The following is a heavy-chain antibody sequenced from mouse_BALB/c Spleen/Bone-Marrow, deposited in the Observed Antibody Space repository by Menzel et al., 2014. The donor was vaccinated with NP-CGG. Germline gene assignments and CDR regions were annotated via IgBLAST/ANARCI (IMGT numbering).Heavy chain of an antibody. V-gene: IGHV14-3*02. D-gene: IGHD1-1*01. J-gene: IGHJ3*01. CDR2: IDPVNGNT. CDR1: GFNIXDTY. Sequence: VQLKESGAELVKPGASVKLSCTASGFNIXDTYMHWVKQRPEQGLEWIGRIDPVNGNTKYDPKFQGKATITADTSSDTAYLQLSSLTSEDTAVYYCASYYYGSSTFAYWGQGTLVTVSA. CDR3: ASYYYGSSTFAY.